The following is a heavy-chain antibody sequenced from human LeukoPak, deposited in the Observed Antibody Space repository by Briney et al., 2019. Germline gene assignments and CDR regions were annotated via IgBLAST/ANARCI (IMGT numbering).Heavy chain of an antibody. D-gene: IGHD1-26*01. Sequence: GGSLRLSCAASGFTFSSSWMSWVRQAPGKGLEWVTNIKPDGSEKYYVDSVKGRFTISRDNAKNSLYLQMKSLRAEDTALYYCARDTVGATDYWGQGTLVTVSS. J-gene: IGHJ4*02. CDR3: ARDTVGATDY. CDR2: IKPDGSEK. V-gene: IGHV3-7*01. CDR1: GFTFSSSW.